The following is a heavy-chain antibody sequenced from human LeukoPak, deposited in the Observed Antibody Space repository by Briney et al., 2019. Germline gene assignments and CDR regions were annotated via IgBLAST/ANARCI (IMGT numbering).Heavy chain of an antibody. CDR1: GFTFSDYT. J-gene: IGHJ3*02. Sequence: PGGSPRLSCAASGFTFSDYTMIWVCQAPGKGLEWVSYISSSSSSIYYADSVKGRFTVSRDNAKNSLSLQMNSLRDEDTAVYYCATTYDSGGYLPGTIWGQGTMVTVSS. V-gene: IGHV3-48*02. D-gene: IGHD3-22*01. CDR2: ISSSSSSI. CDR3: ATTYDSGGYLPGTI.